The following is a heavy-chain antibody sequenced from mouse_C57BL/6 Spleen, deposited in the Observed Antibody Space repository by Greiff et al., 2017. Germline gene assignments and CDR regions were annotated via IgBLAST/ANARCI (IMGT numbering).Heavy chain of an antibody. J-gene: IGHJ4*01. V-gene: IGHV5-17*01. Sequence: DVKLQESGGGLVKPGGSLKLSCAASGFTFSDYGMHWVRQAPEKGLEWVAYISSGSSTIYYADTVKGRFTISRDNAKNTLFLQMTSLRSEDTAMYYGAMPGYSNYLYAMDYWGQGTSVTVSS. CDR1: GFTFSDYG. CDR2: ISSGSSTI. CDR3: AMPGYSNYLYAMDY. D-gene: IGHD2-5*01.